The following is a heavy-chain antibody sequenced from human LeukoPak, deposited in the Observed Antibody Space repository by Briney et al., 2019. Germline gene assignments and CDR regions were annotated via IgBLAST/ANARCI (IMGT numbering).Heavy chain of an antibody. Sequence: PGGSLRLSCAASGFTFDDYGMSWVRQAPGKGLEWVSGINWSGGRTGYADSLKSRFTISRDNAKNTLYLQMNSLRDEDTALYYCARDLTTSDNWGQGTLVTVSS. D-gene: IGHD1/OR15-1a*01. CDR2: INWSGGRT. J-gene: IGHJ4*02. CDR3: ARDLTTSDN. V-gene: IGHV3-20*04. CDR1: GFTFDDYG.